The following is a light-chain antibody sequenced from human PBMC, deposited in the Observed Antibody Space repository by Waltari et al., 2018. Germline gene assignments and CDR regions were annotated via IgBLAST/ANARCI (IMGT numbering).Light chain of an antibody. CDR1: QSISSIY. CDR3: QQYGSSPLT. V-gene: IGKV3-20*01. CDR2: GAS. J-gene: IGKJ1*01. Sequence: EIVLTQSPGTLSLSPGERATLSCRASQSISSIYLAWYQQKPGQAPRLLICGASSRATGIPDRFSGGGSGTDFTLTISRLEPEDFAVYYCQQYGSSPLTFGQGTKVEIK.